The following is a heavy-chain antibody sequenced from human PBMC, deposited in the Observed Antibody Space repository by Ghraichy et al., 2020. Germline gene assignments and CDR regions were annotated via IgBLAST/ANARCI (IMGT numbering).Heavy chain of an antibody. Sequence: GGSLRLSCVASGFTFSSYGMHWVRQAPGKGLEWVSSISCSSRCIYYADSVKGRFPISRDNATNSLYLQMYSLRAEDTAVYYCARGGKYGVYFGYFDLWGRGTLVTVSS. V-gene: IGHV3-21*01. CDR1: GFTFSSYG. D-gene: IGHD4-17*01. J-gene: IGHJ2*01. CDR2: ISCSSRCI. CDR3: ARGGKYGVYFGYFDL.